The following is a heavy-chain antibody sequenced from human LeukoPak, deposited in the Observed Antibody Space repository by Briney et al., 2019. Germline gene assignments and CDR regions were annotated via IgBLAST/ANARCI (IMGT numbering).Heavy chain of an antibody. D-gene: IGHD3-16*01. V-gene: IGHV4-61*01. Sequence: SETLSLTCTVSGGSVSSDSYYWSWIRQPPGKGLECIGYIYYSGNTNYNPSLKSRVTISIDTSKNQFSLKLSSVTAADTAVYYCARGGEDFQHWGQGTLVTVSS. CDR2: IYYSGNT. CDR3: ARGGEDFQH. J-gene: IGHJ1*01. CDR1: GGSVSSDSYY.